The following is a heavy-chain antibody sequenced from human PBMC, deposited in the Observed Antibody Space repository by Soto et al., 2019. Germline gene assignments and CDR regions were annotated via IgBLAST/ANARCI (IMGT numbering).Heavy chain of an antibody. CDR2: IVVGSGNT. J-gene: IGHJ4*02. CDR3: AALTMVRGVTPFDY. Sequence: SVKVSCKASGFTFTSSAMQWVRQARGQRLEWIGWIVVGSGNTNYAQKFQERVTITRDMSTSTAYMELSSLRSEDTAVYYCAALTMVRGVTPFDYWGQGTLVTVSS. V-gene: IGHV1-58*02. D-gene: IGHD3-10*01. CDR1: GFTFTSSA.